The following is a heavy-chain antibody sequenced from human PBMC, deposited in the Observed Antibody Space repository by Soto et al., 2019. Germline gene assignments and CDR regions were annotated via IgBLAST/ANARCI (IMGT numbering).Heavy chain of an antibody. J-gene: IGHJ4*02. CDR1: GGSISSYY. V-gene: IGHV4-59*01. Sequence: SETLSLTCTFSGGSISSYYWSWIRQPPGKGLEWIGYIYYSGSTNYNPSLKSRVTISVDTSKNQFSLKLSSVTAADTAVYYCARGPTYYDFWSGYFDYWGQGTLVTVSS. D-gene: IGHD3-3*01. CDR3: ARGPTYYDFWSGYFDY. CDR2: IYYSGST.